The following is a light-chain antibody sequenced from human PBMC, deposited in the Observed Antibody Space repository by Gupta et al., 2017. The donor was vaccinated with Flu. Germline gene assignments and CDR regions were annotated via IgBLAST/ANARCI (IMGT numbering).Light chain of an antibody. V-gene: IGLV1-44*01. CDR2: SNN. Sequence: QSVLTQPPSASGPPGPRVTISCSGSSSNIGSNTVNWYQQLPGTAPKLLIYSNNQRPSGVPDRFSGSKSGTSASLAISGLQAEDEADYYCAAWDDSRNGYVFGTGTKVTVL. CDR1: SSNIGSNT. J-gene: IGLJ1*01. CDR3: AAWDDSRNGYV.